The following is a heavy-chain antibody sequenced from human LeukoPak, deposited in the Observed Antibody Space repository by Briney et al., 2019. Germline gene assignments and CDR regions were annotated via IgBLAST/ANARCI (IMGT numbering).Heavy chain of an antibody. CDR3: ARGMPYYDFWSGYYTVVWFDP. J-gene: IGHJ5*02. CDR1: GGSISSYY. CDR2: IYYSGST. D-gene: IGHD3-3*01. Sequence: SETLSLTCTVSGGSISSYYWSWIRQPPGKGLEWIGYIYYSGSTNYNPSLKSQVTISVDTSKNQFSLKLSSVTAADTAVYYCARGMPYYDFWSGYYTVVWFDPWGQGTLVTVSS. V-gene: IGHV4-59*01.